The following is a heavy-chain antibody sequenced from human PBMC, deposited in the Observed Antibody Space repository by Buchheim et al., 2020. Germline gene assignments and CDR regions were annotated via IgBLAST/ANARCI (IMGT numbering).Heavy chain of an antibody. D-gene: IGHD1-26*01. CDR3: AKVGYSGSYYEDY. V-gene: IGHV3-23*01. Sequence: EVQLLESGGGLVQPGGSLRLFCAASGFTFSGYTMNWVRQSPGKGLEWVSRISVNGGTTSYADSVKGRFTISRDNSKNTLFLQMNSLRAEDTAVYYCAKVGYSGSYYEDYWGQGTL. J-gene: IGHJ4*02. CDR1: GFTFSGYT. CDR2: ISVNGGTT.